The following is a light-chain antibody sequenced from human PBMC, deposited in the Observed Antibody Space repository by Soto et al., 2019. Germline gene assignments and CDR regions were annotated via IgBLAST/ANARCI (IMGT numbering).Light chain of an antibody. V-gene: IGKV1-12*01. CDR3: QQANSFPLT. J-gene: IGKJ4*01. Sequence: DIQMTQSPSSVSASVGDRVSITCRASQGISNWLAWYQQKPGRAPKLLIYTGSSLQSGVPSRFSGTGSGTDFTLTISSLQPENVATYYCQQANSFPLTFGGGTKVEIK. CDR1: QGISNW. CDR2: TGS.